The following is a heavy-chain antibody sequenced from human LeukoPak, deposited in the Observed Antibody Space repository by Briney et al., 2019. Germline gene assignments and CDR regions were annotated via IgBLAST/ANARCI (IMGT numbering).Heavy chain of an antibody. J-gene: IGHJ3*02. CDR3: ARGRTAWDAFDI. CDR1: GYTFTSYA. D-gene: IGHD5-18*01. Sequence: GASVKVSCKASGYTFTSYAMHWVRQAPGQRLEWMGWINGGDGNTKNSQEFQGRVTITRDTSASTAYMELSSLTSEDMAVYYCARGRTAWDAFDIWGQGTMVTVSS. V-gene: IGHV1-3*03. CDR2: INGGDGNT.